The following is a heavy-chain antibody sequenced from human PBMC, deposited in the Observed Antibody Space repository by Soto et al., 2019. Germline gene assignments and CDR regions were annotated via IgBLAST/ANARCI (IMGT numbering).Heavy chain of an antibody. V-gene: IGHV3-23*01. CDR3: AKTYDSSGYYYVVDY. CDR2: ISGSGGST. D-gene: IGHD3-22*01. J-gene: IGHJ4*02. Sequence: GGSLRLSCAASGFTFSSYAMSWVRQAPGKGLEWVSAISGSGGSTYYADSVKGRFTISRDNSKNTLYLQMNSLRAEDTAVYYCAKTYDSSGYYYVVDYWGQGTLVTVSS. CDR1: GFTFSSYA.